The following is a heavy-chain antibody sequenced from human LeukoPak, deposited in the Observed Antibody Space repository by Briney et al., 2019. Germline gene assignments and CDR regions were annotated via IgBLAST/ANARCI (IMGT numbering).Heavy chain of an antibody. J-gene: IGHJ4*02. Sequence: PGRSLRLSCAASRFTFSNYWMSWVRQPPGKGLEWVANINQGGSEKYYLNSVKGRFTISRDNAKNSLYLQMNSLRADDTAIYYCVRDGSGYDYWGQGTLVTVSS. CDR2: INQGGSEK. CDR1: RFTFSNYW. D-gene: IGHD6-19*01. V-gene: IGHV3-7*05. CDR3: VRDGSGYDY.